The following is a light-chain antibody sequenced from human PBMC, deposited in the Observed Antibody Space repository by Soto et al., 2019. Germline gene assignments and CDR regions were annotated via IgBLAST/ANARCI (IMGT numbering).Light chain of an antibody. J-gene: IGLJ2*01. CDR1: NSDVGGYNY. CDR3: CSFAGSFTFF. V-gene: IGLV2-11*01. CDR2: DVR. Sequence: QSVLTQPRSVSGSPGQSVTISCTGTNSDVGGYNYVSWYRQHPGKAPKLMIYDVRKRPSGVPDRFSGSKSGSTASLTISGLQADDEADYYCCSFAGSFTFFFGGGTKLTVL.